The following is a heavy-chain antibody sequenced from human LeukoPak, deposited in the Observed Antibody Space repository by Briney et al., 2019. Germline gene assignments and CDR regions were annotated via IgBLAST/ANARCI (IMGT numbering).Heavy chain of an antibody. D-gene: IGHD6-19*01. CDR2: MNSDGSAR. V-gene: IGHV3-7*01. CDR1: GFTFSSFW. Sequence: GGSLRLSCAASGFTFSSFWMTWVRQAPGRELESGASMNSDGSARNYVDSVKGRFTISRDNAKNSLYLQMNSLRGEDTSIYYCARDPGWAAYDIWGQGTMVTVSS. CDR3: ARDPGWAAYDI. J-gene: IGHJ3*02.